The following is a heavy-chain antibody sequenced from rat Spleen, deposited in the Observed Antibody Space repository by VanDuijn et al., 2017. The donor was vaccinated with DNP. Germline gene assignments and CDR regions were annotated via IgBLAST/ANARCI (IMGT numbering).Heavy chain of an antibody. CDR3: ARGPYNNYGFGVDY. D-gene: IGHD1-10*01. V-gene: IGHV2-16*01. Sequence: QVQLKESGPGLVQPPQTLSLTCTVSVFALSSYGVSWVRQPPGKCLNWIGAIWRGGTTGYNSALKTRLSISRDTSKSQVLLKMNSLQTEDTAMYFCARGPYNNYGFGVDYWGQGVMVTVSS. CDR2: IWRGGTT. J-gene: IGHJ2*01. CDR1: VFALSSYG.